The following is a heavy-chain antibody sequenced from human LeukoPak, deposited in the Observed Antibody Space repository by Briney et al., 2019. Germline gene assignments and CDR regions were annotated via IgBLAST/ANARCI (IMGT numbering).Heavy chain of an antibody. J-gene: IGHJ3*02. CDR3: AREGDGAVAVPDAFDI. CDR1: GGSISSSSYY. Sequence: SETLSLTCTVSGGSISSSSYYWGWIRQPPGKGLEWIGSIYYSGSTYYNPSLKSRVTISVDTSKNQFSLKLSSVTAADTAVYYCAREGDGAVAVPDAFDIWGQGTMVTVSS. D-gene: IGHD6-19*01. CDR2: IYYSGST. V-gene: IGHV4-39*07.